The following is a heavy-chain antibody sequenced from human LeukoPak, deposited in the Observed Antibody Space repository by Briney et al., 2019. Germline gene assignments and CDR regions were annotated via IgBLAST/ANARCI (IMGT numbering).Heavy chain of an antibody. CDR2: ISGSGVTP. CDR1: GFIFNNYA. CDR3: AKAHSPSTSPGGGRCSDY. Sequence: GGSLRLSCAASGFIFNNYAVSWVRQAPGKGLEWVSAISGSGVTPYYADPVKGRFTVSRDNSKNTLYLQINSLRAEDTAVYYCAKAHSPSTSPGGGRCSDYWGQGTLVTVSS. D-gene: IGHD2-2*01. J-gene: IGHJ4*02. V-gene: IGHV3-23*01.